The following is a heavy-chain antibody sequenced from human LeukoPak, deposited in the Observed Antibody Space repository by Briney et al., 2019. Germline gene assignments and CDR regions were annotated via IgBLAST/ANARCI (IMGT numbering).Heavy chain of an antibody. V-gene: IGHV3-30*03. D-gene: IGHD5-12*01. Sequence: GGSLRLSCAASGFTFDDYGMHWVRQAPGKGLEWLAVISYDGTNKYYADSVKGRFTISRDNSKNTLSLQMNSLRVEDTAVYYCARGGDYDFFDYWGQGTLVTVSS. CDR2: ISYDGTNK. CDR3: ARGGDYDFFDY. J-gene: IGHJ4*02. CDR1: GFTFDDYG.